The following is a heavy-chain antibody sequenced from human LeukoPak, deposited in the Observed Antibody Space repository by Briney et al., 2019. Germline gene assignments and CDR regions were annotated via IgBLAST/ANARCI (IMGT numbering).Heavy chain of an antibody. CDR3: ARSNARDGYNFGY. D-gene: IGHD5-24*01. CDR1: GGSISSYY. V-gene: IGHV4-59*08. CDR2: FYYSGAT. J-gene: IGHJ4*02. Sequence: PSETLSLTCTVSGGSISSYYWSWIRQPPGKGLEWIGYFYYSGATNYNPSLKSRVTISVDTSKTQLSLKMTSMTAADTAVYYCARSNARDGYNFGYWGQGTLVTVSS.